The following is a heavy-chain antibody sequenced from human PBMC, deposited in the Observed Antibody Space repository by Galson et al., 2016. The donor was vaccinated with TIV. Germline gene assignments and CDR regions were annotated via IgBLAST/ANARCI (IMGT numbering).Heavy chain of an antibody. D-gene: IGHD1-26*01. CDR2: AYYSGST. J-gene: IGHJ6*03. CDR1: GGSISTYY. V-gene: IGHV4-59*01. CDR3: ARDKSGFETVDRFYYYMEA. Sequence: SETLSLTCSVSGGSISTYYWTWIRQPPGKGLEWIGHAYYSGSTDYNPSLKSRVTISIDTSKNQFSLKLRSVTAADTAVYYCARDKSGFETVDRFYYYMEAWGKGTTVIVSS.